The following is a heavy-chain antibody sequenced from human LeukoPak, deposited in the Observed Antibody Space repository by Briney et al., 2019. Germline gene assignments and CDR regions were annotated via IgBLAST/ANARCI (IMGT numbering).Heavy chain of an antibody. J-gene: IGHJ4*02. V-gene: IGHV4-59*01. D-gene: IGHD3-22*01. CDR3: ARQAYSGSYLFDY. Sequence: SETLSLTCTVSGGSINSYYWSWIRQPPGKGLEWIGYIHYSGSTNSNPSLKSRVTIPIDTSKSQFSLKLSSETAADTAVYYCARQAYSGSYLFDYWGQGTLVTVSS. CDR2: IHYSGST. CDR1: GGSINSYY.